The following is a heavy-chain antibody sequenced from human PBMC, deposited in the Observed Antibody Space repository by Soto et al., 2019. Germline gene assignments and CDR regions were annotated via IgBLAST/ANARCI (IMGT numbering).Heavy chain of an antibody. CDR1: GGSISSYY. J-gene: IGHJ5*02. V-gene: IGHV4-59*01. CDR3: ARLTYYDFWSGHNWFDP. D-gene: IGHD3-3*01. CDR2: IYYSGST. Sequence: SETLSLTCTVSGGSISSYYWSWIRQPPGKGLEWIGYIYYSGSTNYNPSLKSRVTISVDTSKNQFSLKLSSVTAADKAVYYCARLTYYDFWSGHNWFDPWGQGTLVTVSS.